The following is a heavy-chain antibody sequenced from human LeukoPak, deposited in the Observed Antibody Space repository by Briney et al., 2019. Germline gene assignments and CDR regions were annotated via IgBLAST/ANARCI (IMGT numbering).Heavy chain of an antibody. CDR2: IYYSGST. J-gene: IGHJ5*02. Sequence: PSETLSLTCTVSGGSISSYYWSWIRQPRGKGLEWIGYIYYSGSTNYNPSLKSRVTISVDTSKNQFSLKLSSVTAADTAVYYCARGGGYYHNWFDPWGQGTLVTVSS. CDR1: GGSISSYY. V-gene: IGHV4-59*01. D-gene: IGHD1-26*01. CDR3: ARGGGYYHNWFDP.